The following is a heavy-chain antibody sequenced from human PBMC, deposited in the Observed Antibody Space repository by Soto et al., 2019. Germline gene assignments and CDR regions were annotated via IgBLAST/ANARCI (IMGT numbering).Heavy chain of an antibody. Sequence: GALRLSCAASGFTFNTYAMSWVRQAPGKGLEWVSAISGSGGSTYYADSVRGRFTISRDNSKNTLYPQMNSLRAEDTALYYCASAIPAAGPGWFDPWGQGTLVTVSS. V-gene: IGHV3-23*01. CDR3: ASAIPAAGPGWFDP. CDR2: ISGSGGST. CDR1: GFTFNTYA. J-gene: IGHJ5*02. D-gene: IGHD6-13*01.